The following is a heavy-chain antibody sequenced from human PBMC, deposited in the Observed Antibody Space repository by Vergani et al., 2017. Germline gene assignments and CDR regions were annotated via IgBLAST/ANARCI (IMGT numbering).Heavy chain of an antibody. CDR1: GGSISSGSYY. J-gene: IGHJ4*02. Sequence: QVQLQESGPGLVKPSQTLSLTCTVSGGSISSGSYYWTWIRQPAGKGLEWIGRIYTSGGTNYNPSLKIRVPISVDTSKNQFSLKLSSVTAADTAVYYCARDGDRYPRGVCGYWGQGTLVTVSS. CDR3: ARDGDRYPRGVCGY. V-gene: IGHV4-61*02. D-gene: IGHD2-21*02. CDR2: IYTSGGT.